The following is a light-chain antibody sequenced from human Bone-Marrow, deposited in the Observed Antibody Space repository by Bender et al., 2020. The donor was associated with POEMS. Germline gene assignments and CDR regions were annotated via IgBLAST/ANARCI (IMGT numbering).Light chain of an antibody. Sequence: SYVLTQPPSVSLAPGETASITCGGNNIGSKSVHWYQQKPGQAPVVVVYDDSDRPSGIPERFSGSNSGNTATLTISRVEAGDEADYYCQVWDSSSDSEVFGGGTKLTVL. CDR3: QVWDSSSDSEV. CDR1: NIGSKS. CDR2: DDS. V-gene: IGLV3-21*02. J-gene: IGLJ2*01.